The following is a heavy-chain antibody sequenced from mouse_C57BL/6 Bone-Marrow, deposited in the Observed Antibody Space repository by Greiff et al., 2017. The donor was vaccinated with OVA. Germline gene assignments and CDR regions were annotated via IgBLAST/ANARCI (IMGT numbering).Heavy chain of an antibody. CDR3: AGEWDGNNDFDY. Sequence: QVQLQQPGAELVKPGASVKMSCKASGYTFTSYWITWVKQRPGQGLEWIGDIYPGSGSTNYNEKFKSKATLTVDTSSSTAYMQLSSLTSEDSAVYYCAGEWDGNNDFDYWGQGTTLTVTS. V-gene: IGHV1-55*01. J-gene: IGHJ2*01. D-gene: IGHD2-1*01. CDR1: GYTFTSYW. CDR2: IYPGSGST.